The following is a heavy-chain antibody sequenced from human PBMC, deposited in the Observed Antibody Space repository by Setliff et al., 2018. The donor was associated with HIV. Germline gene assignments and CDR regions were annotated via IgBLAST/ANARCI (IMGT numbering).Heavy chain of an antibody. CDR3: SRDVGVPGRGNALDY. D-gene: IGHD1-26*01. V-gene: IGHV1-69*13. Sequence: SVKVSCKASGGTFSTYAISWVRQAPGQGLEWMGGFIPIFRTANYAQKFQGRVTIIADESTSTAYMEVSSLRSDDTAVYYCSRDVGVPGRGNALDYWGQGTQVTVSS. CDR1: GGTFSTYA. CDR2: FIPIFRTA. J-gene: IGHJ4*02.